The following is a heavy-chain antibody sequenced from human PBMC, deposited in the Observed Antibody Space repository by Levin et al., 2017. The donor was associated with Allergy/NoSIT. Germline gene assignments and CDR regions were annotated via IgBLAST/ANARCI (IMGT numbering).Heavy chain of an antibody. D-gene: IGHD2-8*02. CDR3: AKDIGGYCTGGVCYGFDY. CDR1: GFTFDDYT. Sequence: GESLKISCAASGFTFDDYTMHWVRQAPGKGLEWVSLISWDGGSTYYADSVKGRFTISRDNSKNSLYLQMNSLRTEDTALYYCAKDIGGYCTGGVCYGFDYWGQGTLVTVSS. J-gene: IGHJ4*02. CDR2: ISWDGGST. V-gene: IGHV3-43*01.